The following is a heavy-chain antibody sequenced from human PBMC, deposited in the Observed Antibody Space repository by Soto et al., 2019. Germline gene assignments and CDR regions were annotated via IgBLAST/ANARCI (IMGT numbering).Heavy chain of an antibody. Sequence: EVQLLESGGDLVQPGGSLRLSCAASGLAFSNYAVTWVRQAQGKGLGWVSSISSNGNIIYYADSVKGRFIISRDNSKNTLYLQMNSLRAEDTAVYYCAKDPNGDYIGAFDDWGQGTLVTVSS. V-gene: IGHV3-23*01. J-gene: IGHJ4*02. CDR2: ISSNGNII. D-gene: IGHD4-17*01. CDR1: GLAFSNYA. CDR3: AKDPNGDYIGAFDD.